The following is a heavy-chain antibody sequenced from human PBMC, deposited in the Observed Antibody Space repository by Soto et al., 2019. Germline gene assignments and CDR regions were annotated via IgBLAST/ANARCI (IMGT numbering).Heavy chain of an antibody. D-gene: IGHD3-9*01. V-gene: IGHV3-23*01. J-gene: IGHJ4*02. CDR2: ISGSGDIT. Sequence: EVQLLESGGGLVQPGGSLILSCAVSGFSFSNSAMTWVRQAPGKGLEWVSGISGSGDITYNTDSVKGRFAISRDTSKNVVYLPMRSLRAEDTAVDYGAKVPQWVLRYHDWFFDYWGQGTLVTVSS. CDR1: GFSFSNSA. CDR3: AKVPQWVLRYHDWFFDY.